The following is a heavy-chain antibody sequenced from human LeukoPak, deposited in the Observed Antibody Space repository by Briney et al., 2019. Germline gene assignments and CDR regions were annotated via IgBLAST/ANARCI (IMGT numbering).Heavy chain of an antibody. J-gene: IGHJ3*02. D-gene: IGHD6-19*01. CDR3: ARGSSGWRPDASDI. Sequence: GASVKVSCKASGYTFTSYEIHWVRPATGRGVEGMGRMNPNRGNTDYAQKFRGGVTMTRNTPIRTAYMELSSLRSEDRAVYYCARGSSGWRPDASDIWRQGRMVT. CDR2: MNPNRGNT. V-gene: IGHV1-8*01. CDR1: GYTFTSYE.